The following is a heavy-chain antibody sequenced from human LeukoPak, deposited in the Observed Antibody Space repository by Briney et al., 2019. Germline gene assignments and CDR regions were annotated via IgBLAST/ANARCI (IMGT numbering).Heavy chain of an antibody. J-gene: IGHJ4*02. CDR1: GFSFSSYT. CDR3: AKPPNPYCSGGSCYSGFDY. Sequence: GGSLRLSCSASGFSFSSYTMHWVRQAPGKGLEYVSTISTNGDNTYYADSVKGRFTISRDDAKHTLYLQMSSLRIEDTAVYYCAKPPNPYCSGGSCYSGFDYWGQGTRVTVSS. D-gene: IGHD2-15*01. CDR2: ISTNGDNT. V-gene: IGHV3-64D*09.